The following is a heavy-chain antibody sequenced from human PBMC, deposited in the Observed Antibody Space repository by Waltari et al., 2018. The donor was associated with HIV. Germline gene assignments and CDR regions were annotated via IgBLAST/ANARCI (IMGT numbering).Heavy chain of an antibody. V-gene: IGHV3-9*01. J-gene: IGHJ6*02. CDR3: AKDIRYSRGDYYYYGMDV. CDR2: ISWNSGSI. D-gene: IGHD3-9*01. Sequence: EVQLVESGGGLVQPGRSLRLSCAASGFTFGDFAMHWVRQAPGKGLEWVSIISWNSGSIGYADSVNGRFTISRDNAKNSLYLQMNSLRAEDTALYCCAKDIRYSRGDYYYYGMDVWGQGTTVTVSS. CDR1: GFTFGDFA.